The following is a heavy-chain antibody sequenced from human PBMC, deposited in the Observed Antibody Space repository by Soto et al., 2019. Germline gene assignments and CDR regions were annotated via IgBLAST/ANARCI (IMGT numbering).Heavy chain of an antibody. CDR1: GGSVSSGGHY. V-gene: IGHV4-31*03. CDR2: SYYTGSP. Sequence: TLETLSLTCTVSGGSVSSGGHYWSWIRQHPGKGLEWVRYSYYTGSPYYNPSLRSRVTISIDRSNDQFSLNLKSVTAADTAVYYCARERGGYGLFDSWGQGTRVTVSS. D-gene: IGHD5-18*01. J-gene: IGHJ4*02. CDR3: ARERGGYGLFDS.